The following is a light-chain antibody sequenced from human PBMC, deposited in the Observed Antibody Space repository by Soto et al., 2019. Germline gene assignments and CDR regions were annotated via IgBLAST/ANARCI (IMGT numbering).Light chain of an antibody. Sequence: QAVLTQSPSVSGAPGQSVSISCTGTSSNIGAGFDVHWYQQLPATAPKLLIYGNNNRPSGVPDRFSGSKSGTSASLAITGLQAEDEADYYCQSYDTTLSGSSVFGTGTKLTVL. V-gene: IGLV1-40*01. CDR1: SSNIGAGFD. CDR3: QSYDTTLSGSSV. J-gene: IGLJ1*01. CDR2: GNN.